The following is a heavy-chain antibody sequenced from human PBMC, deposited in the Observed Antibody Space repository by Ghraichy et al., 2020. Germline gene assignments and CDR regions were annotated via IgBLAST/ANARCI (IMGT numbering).Heavy chain of an antibody. Sequence: ASVKVSCKASGYTFTGYYMHWVRQAPGQGLEWMGWINPNSGGTNYAQKFQGRVTMTRDTSISTAYMELSRLRSDDTAVYYCARVSTVYGNRGGWFDPWGQGTLVTVSS. D-gene: IGHD2/OR15-2a*01. CDR2: INPNSGGT. CDR1: GYTFTGYY. CDR3: ARVSTVYGNRGGWFDP. V-gene: IGHV1-2*02. J-gene: IGHJ5*02.